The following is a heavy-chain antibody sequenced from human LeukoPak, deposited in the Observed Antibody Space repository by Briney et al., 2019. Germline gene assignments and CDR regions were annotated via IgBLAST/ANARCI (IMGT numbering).Heavy chain of an antibody. Sequence: QTGGSLRLSCAASGFTFDDYAMHWVRQAPGKGLEWVSVIYSGGSTYYADSVKGRFTISRDNSKNTLYLQMNSLRAEDTAVYYCARGENWFDPWGQGTLVTVSS. CDR1: GFTFDDYA. J-gene: IGHJ5*02. CDR2: IYSGGST. CDR3: ARGENWFDP. V-gene: IGHV3-53*01.